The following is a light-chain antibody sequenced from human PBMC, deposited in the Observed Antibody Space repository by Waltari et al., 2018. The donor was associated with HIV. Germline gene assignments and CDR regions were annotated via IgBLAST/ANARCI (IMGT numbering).Light chain of an antibody. J-gene: IGLJ3*02. CDR3: QSYDSSLSGWV. CDR1: SSNIGAVSD. CDR2: GNS. V-gene: IGLV1-40*01. Sequence: QSVLTQPPSVSGAPGQRVTLSCTGSSSNIGAVSDVPWYQQLPGTAPKLLIYGNSNRPSGVPDRFSGSKSGTSASLAITGLQAEDEADYYCQSYDSSLSGWVFGGGTKLTVL.